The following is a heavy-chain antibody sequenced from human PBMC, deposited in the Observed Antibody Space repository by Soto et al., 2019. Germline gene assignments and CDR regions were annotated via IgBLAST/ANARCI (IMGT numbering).Heavy chain of an antibody. D-gene: IGHD4-17*01. V-gene: IGHV3-23*01. Sequence: GGSLRLSCAASGFTFSSYAMSWVRQAPGKGLEWVSAIRGSGGSTYYADSVKGRFTISRDNSKNTLYLPMNSLRAEDTAVYYCAKVLIPTVTTSSSVDYWGQGTLVTVSS. CDR1: GFTFSSYA. CDR3: AKVLIPTVTTSSSVDY. CDR2: IRGSGGST. J-gene: IGHJ4*02.